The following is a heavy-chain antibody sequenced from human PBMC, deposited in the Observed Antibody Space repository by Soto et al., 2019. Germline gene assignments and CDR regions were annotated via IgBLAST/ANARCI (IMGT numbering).Heavy chain of an antibody. CDR3: AGEVGDLGTSFDP. D-gene: IGHD1-26*01. J-gene: IGHJ5*02. Sequence: QVQLQESGPGLVKPSQTLSLTCTVSGGSISSVGYYWNWIRQHPGKDLEWVGYIPYSGITHHNPSLNSRRFISVDTSNNQFSLKLSSVTAADTAVYYCAGEVGDLGTSFDPWGQGSLVTVSS. V-gene: IGHV4-31*03. CDR1: GGSISSVGYY. CDR2: IPYSGIT.